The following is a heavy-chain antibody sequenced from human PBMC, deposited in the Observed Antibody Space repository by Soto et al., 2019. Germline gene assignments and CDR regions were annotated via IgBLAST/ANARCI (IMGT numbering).Heavy chain of an antibody. Sequence: EVQLVESGGGSVNTGGSVRLSCAASGFTFTDAWMNWVRQVPGEGLEWVGHVKSQIDEGTTDSAAALDGRVTISTDDSKKKVYLQLNRLRTDDTAVYYCASGSARFVLGGQGSMVTVSS. D-gene: IGHD6-6*01. CDR1: GFTFTDAW. V-gene: IGHV3-15*01. CDR2: VKSQIDEGTT. CDR3: ASGSARFVL. J-gene: IGHJ4*02.